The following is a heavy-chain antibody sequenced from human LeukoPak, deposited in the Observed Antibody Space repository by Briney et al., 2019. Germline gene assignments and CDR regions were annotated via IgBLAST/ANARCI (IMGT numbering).Heavy chain of an antibody. CDR2: ISSSSSTI. D-gene: IGHD3-16*02. CDR3: ATGLLYGGDYFDY. CDR1: GFTFSSYS. Sequence: PGVSLRLSCAASGFTFSSYSMNWVRQAPGKGLEWVSYISSSSSTIYYADSVKGRFTISRDNAKNSLYLQMNSLRAEDTAVYYCATGLLYGGDYFDYWGQGTLVTVSS. V-gene: IGHV3-48*01. J-gene: IGHJ4*02.